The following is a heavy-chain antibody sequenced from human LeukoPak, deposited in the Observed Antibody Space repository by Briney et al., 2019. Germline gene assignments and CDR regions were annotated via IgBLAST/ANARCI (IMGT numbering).Heavy chain of an antibody. CDR2: IKQDGSEK. CDR1: GFTFSSYW. D-gene: IGHD3-9*01. CDR3: ARVGDILTGYAYDY. Sequence: PGGSLRLSCAASGFTFSSYWMSWVRQAPGKGLEWVANIKQDGSEKYYVDSVKGRFTISRDNAKNSLHLQMNSLRAEDTAVYYCARVGDILTGYAYDYWGQGTLVTVSS. V-gene: IGHV3-7*01. J-gene: IGHJ4*02.